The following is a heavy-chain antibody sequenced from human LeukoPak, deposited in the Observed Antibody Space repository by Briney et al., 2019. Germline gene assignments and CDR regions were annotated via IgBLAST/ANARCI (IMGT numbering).Heavy chain of an antibody. V-gene: IGHV4-59*01. CDR1: GGSISSYY. CDR2: IYYSGST. Sequence: SETLSLTCTVSGGSISSYYWSWIRQPPGKGVEWIGYIYYSGSTNYNPSLKSRVTISVDTSKNQFSLKLSSVTAADTAVYYCARGEYYYGSGTLDVWGKGTTVTVSS. D-gene: IGHD3-10*01. CDR3: ARGEYYYGSGTLDV. J-gene: IGHJ6*04.